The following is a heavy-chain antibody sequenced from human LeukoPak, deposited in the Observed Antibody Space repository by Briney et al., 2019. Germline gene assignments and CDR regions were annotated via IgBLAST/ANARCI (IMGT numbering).Heavy chain of an antibody. CDR2: ITKARSST. D-gene: IGHD1-14*01. Sequence: GGSLRLSCAASGLTFSSQRMHWVRQAPGKGLVWVSRITKARSSTTYADSVKGRFTKSRDNAKTMSYLHVNSRRAEVTVVDYCATQQGGNPAYWGQGTLVTVSS. V-gene: IGHV3-74*01. CDR3: ATQQGGNPAY. CDR1: GLTFSSQR. J-gene: IGHJ4*02.